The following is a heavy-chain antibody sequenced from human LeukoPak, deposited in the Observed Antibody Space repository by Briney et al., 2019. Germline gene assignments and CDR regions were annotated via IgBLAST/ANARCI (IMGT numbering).Heavy chain of an antibody. D-gene: IGHD3-22*01. CDR2: IYHSGNT. Sequence: SGTLSPTCAVSGGSISNNNWWSWVRQPPGKGLEWIGEIYHSGNTNYNPSLKSRVTISVDKSKNQFSLRLSSVTAADTAVYYCTTDSSGYYYRHAFDIWGQGTMVTVSS. CDR3: TTDSSGYYYRHAFDI. J-gene: IGHJ3*02. V-gene: IGHV4-4*02. CDR1: GGSISNNNW.